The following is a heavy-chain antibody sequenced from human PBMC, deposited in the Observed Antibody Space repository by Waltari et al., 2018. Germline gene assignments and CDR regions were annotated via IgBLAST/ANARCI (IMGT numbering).Heavy chain of an antibody. CDR3: ARGGMTGNTRYAPWYFDV. D-gene: IGHD1-7*01. CDR2: IYVGDHT. Sequence: VQLVQSGAEVKKPGSSVKVSCKASGGTFSSYAISWVRQAPGKGLEWVSLIYVGDHTCYADSVKGRFTISRDISENTLYLRMSSLRVEDSAVYYCARGGMTGNTRYAPWYFDVWGRGTLVTVSS. CDR1: GGTFSSYA. J-gene: IGHJ2*01. V-gene: IGHV3-53*01.